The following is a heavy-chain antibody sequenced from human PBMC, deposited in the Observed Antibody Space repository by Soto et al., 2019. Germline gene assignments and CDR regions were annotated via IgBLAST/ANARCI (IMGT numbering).Heavy chain of an antibody. CDR1: GFPFTSYG. V-gene: IGHV3-30*03. J-gene: IGHJ4*02. CDR3: VGGQYYFDC. Sequence: QVQLVESGGGVVQPGRSLRLSCAASGFPFTSYGMHWVREGPDKGLEWVAIISYDGSDKYYADSVKGRFTISRDNSKNTLYLQMNSLRPEDPALYYCVGGQYYFDCRGQGTLVIVSS. CDR2: ISYDGSDK. D-gene: IGHD3-10*01.